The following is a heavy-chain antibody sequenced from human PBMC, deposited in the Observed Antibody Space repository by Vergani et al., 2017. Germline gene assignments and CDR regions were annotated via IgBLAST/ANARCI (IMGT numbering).Heavy chain of an antibody. Sequence: GEQEEEGPGLVKPSETLSLTCAVSGYSSSSGYYWGWIRQPPGKGLEWIGSIYHSGSTYYNPSLKSRVTISVDTSKNQFSLKLSSVTAADTAVYYCCRCRGVGATYLDYWGQGTLVTVSS. CDR1: GYSSSSGYY. CDR2: IYHSGST. CDR3: CRCRGVGATYLDY. J-gene: IGHJ4*02. V-gene: IGHV4-38-2*01. D-gene: IGHD1-26*01.